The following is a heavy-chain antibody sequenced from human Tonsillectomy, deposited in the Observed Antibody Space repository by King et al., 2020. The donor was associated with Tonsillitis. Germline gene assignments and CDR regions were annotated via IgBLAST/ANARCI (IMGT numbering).Heavy chain of an antibody. D-gene: IGHD6-13*01. Sequence: QLQESGPGLVKPSETLSLTCTVSGGSISSYYWSWIRQPPGKGLEWIGYIYYSGSTKYNPSLRSRVTISVDTSKNQFSLKLRAVTVADTAVYYCARGGSSSWDGNFGYWGQGTLVTVSS. V-gene: IGHV4-59*01. J-gene: IGHJ4*02. CDR2: IYYSGST. CDR3: ARGGSSSWDGNFGY. CDR1: GGSISSYY.